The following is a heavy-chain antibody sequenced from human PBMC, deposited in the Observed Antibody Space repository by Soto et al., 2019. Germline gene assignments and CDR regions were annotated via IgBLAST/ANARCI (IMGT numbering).Heavy chain of an antibody. J-gene: IGHJ4*02. CDR1: GFIFSGYW. V-gene: IGHV3-7*05. D-gene: IGHD4-17*01. CDR2: INQDGSQK. CDR3: TNYVPGILGDY. Sequence: VGSLRLSCAASGFIFSGYWMSWVRQAPGKGLDWVANINQDGSQKYYVDSVRGRFTISRDNAENSLHLQMSSLRAEDTAIYYCTNYVPGILGDYWGQGALVTVSS.